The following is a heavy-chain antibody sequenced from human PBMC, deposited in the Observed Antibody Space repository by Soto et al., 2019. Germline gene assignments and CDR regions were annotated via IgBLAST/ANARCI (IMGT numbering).Heavy chain of an antibody. D-gene: IGHD3-3*01. J-gene: IGHJ4*02. Sequence: QVQLQQWGAGLWKPSETLSLTCAVYGGSFSGYYWSWIRQPPGKGLEWIGEINHSGSTNYNPSLKSRVTISVDTSKNQFSLKLSSVTAADTAVYYCARDYHFWRHFDYWGQGTLVPVSS. CDR3: ARDYHFWRHFDY. CDR1: GGSFSGYY. CDR2: INHSGST. V-gene: IGHV4-34*01.